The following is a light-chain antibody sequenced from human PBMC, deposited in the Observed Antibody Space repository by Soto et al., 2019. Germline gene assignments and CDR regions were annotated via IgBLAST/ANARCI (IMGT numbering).Light chain of an antibody. Sequence: DIQMTQSPSTLSASVGDRVTITCRASQSISNWLAWYQQKPGKAPKPLIYDASSLESGVPSRFSGSGSGTEFTLTISSLQPDVFATYYCQQYNSYSSYTFGQGTILEIK. CDR2: DAS. CDR3: QQYNSYSSYT. J-gene: IGKJ2*01. CDR1: QSISNW. V-gene: IGKV1-5*01.